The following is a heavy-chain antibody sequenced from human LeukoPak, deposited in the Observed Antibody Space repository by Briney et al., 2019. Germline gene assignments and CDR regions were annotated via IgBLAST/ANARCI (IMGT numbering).Heavy chain of an antibody. CDR2: INHSGST. Sequence: SETLSLTCAVYGGSFSGYYWSWIRQPPGKGLEWIGEINHSGSTIYNPSLKSRVTISVDTSKNQFSLKLSSVTAADTAVYFCAKSPVTTWWNDPWGQGTLVTVSS. CDR3: AKSPVTTWWNDP. D-gene: IGHD4-17*01. J-gene: IGHJ5*02. CDR1: GGSFSGYY. V-gene: IGHV4-34*01.